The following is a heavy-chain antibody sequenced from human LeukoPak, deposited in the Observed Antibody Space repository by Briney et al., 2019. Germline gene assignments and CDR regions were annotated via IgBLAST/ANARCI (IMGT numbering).Heavy chain of an antibody. CDR1: GFTFSSYA. J-gene: IGHJ6*02. Sequence: GGSLRLFCAASGFTFSSYAMHWVRQAPGKGLEWVAVISYDGSNKYYADSVKGRFTISRDNSKNTLYLQMNSLRAEDTAVYYCARKGDYAYGMDVWGQGTTVTVSS. CDR2: ISYDGSNK. D-gene: IGHD3-16*01. CDR3: ARKGDYAYGMDV. V-gene: IGHV3-30-3*01.